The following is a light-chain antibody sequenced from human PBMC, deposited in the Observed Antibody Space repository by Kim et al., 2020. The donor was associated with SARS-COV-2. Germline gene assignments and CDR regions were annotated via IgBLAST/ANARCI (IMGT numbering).Light chain of an antibody. CDR2: AAS. CDR1: QAIGNY. J-gene: IGKJ4*01. CDR3: LQHNVYPLT. V-gene: IGKV1-17*03. Sequence: ASVGDSVTITCRASQAIGNYLVWFQQKPGKGPKRLIYAASTLESGVPSRFSGSGSGTEFTLTISSLQPEDSTTYFCLQHNVYPLTFGGGTKVDIK.